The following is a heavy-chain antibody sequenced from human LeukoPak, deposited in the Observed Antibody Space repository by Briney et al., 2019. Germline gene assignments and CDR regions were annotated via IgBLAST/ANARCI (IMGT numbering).Heavy chain of an antibody. CDR2: IYYSGST. CDR1: GFTFSNFW. Sequence: GSLRLSCAVSGFTFSNFWLSWVRQPPGKGLEWIGSIYYSGSTYYNPSLKSRVTISVDTSKNQFSLKLSSVTAADTAVYYCARLVRIAARLVDYWGQGTLVTVSS. V-gene: IGHV4-39*01. J-gene: IGHJ4*02. D-gene: IGHD6-6*01. CDR3: ARLVRIAARLVDY.